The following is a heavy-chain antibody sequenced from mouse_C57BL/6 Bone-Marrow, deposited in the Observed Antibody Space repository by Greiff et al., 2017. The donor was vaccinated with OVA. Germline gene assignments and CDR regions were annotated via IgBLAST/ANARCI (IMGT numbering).Heavy chain of an antibody. J-gene: IGHJ1*03. CDR2: SRNKANDYTT. CDR1: GFTFSDFY. D-gene: IGHD1-1*01. Sequence: EVMLVESGGGLVQSGRSLRLSCATSGFTFSDFYMEWVRQAPGKGLEWIAASRNKANDYTTEYSASVKGRFIVSRDTSQSILYLQMNALRAEDTAIDYCARENYYGSSYGYFDVWGTGTTVTVSS. CDR3: ARENYYGSSYGYFDV. V-gene: IGHV7-1*01.